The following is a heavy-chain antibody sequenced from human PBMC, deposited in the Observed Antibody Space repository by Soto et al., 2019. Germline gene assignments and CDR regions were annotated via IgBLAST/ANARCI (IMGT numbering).Heavy chain of an antibody. CDR2: ISGSGIST. CDR1: GFTFSSYA. V-gene: IGHV3-23*01. D-gene: IGHD3-16*01. Sequence: EGQLLESGGGLVQPGGSLRLSCAASGFTFSSYAMTWVRQAPGKGLGWVSSISGSGISTYYADSVKGRFTISRDNSKNTLYLQMNSLRAEDAAVYYCAKSAGSNAYYPNDYWGQGTLVTVSS. CDR3: AKSAGSNAYYPNDY. J-gene: IGHJ4*02.